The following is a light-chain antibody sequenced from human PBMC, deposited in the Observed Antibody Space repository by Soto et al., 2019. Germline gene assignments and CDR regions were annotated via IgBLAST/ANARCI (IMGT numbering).Light chain of an antibody. CDR1: QYVSSF. V-gene: IGKV3-20*01. Sequence: EVVMTQSPATLSVSPGEGATLSCRASQYVSSFLAWYQLKAGAAPRLLIYGATNRATGIPDRFSGSGSGTDFTLTISRLEPEDFAVYYCQQYGSSGTFGQGTKVDI. J-gene: IGKJ1*01. CDR2: GAT. CDR3: QQYGSSGT.